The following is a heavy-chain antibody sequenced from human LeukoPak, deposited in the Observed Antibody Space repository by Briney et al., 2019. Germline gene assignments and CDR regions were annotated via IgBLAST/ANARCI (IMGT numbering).Heavy chain of an antibody. D-gene: IGHD2-15*01. CDR3: AKVAPSDFDY. CDR1: GYSISSGYY. Sequence: PSETLSLTCAVSGYSISSGYYWGWIRQPPGKGLEWIGSIYHSGSTFYNPSLKSRVTISVDTSKNRFSLKLTSVTAAGTAVYYCAKVAPSDFDYWGQGTLVTVSS. CDR2: IYHSGST. J-gene: IGHJ4*02. V-gene: IGHV4-38-2*01.